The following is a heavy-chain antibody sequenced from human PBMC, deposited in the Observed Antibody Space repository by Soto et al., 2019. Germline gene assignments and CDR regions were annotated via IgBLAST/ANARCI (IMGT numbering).Heavy chain of an antibody. Sequence: PGGSLRLSCAASGLPFSTYAMSWVRQSPGKGLEWVSTISSSGGTTYQAASVKGRFTISRDNSIHTLFLQMNSLRAEDTAIYYCAKGIVVSGTDGKFDSWGQGTLVTVSS. CDR1: GLPFSTYA. CDR3: AKGIVVSGTDGKFDS. CDR2: ISSSGGTT. D-gene: IGHD6-19*01. V-gene: IGHV3-23*01. J-gene: IGHJ4*02.